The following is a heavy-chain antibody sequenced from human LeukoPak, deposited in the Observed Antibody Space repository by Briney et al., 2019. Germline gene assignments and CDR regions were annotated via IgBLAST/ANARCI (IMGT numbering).Heavy chain of an antibody. CDR3: AIWAGYCSSTSCYRGGFDP. D-gene: IGHD2-2*02. V-gene: IGHV1-24*01. J-gene: IGHJ5*02. Sequence: ASVNVSCKVSGYTLTELSMHWVRQAPGKGLEWMGGFDPEDGETIYAQKFQGRVTMTEDTSTDTAYMELSSLRSEDTAVYYCAIWAGYCSSTSCYRGGFDPWGQGTLVTVSS. CDR2: FDPEDGET. CDR1: GYTLTELS.